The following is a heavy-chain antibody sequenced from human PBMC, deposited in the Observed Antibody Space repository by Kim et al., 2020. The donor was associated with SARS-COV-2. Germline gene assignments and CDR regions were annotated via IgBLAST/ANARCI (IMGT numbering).Heavy chain of an antibody. CDR2: ISAYNGNT. CDR1: GYTFTSYG. CDR3: ARDSGVLAARPLDY. J-gene: IGHJ4*02. V-gene: IGHV1-18*04. D-gene: IGHD6-6*01. Sequence: ASVKVSCKASGYTFTSYGISWVRQAPGQGLEWMGWISAYNGNTNYAQKLQGRVTMTTDTSTSTAYMELRSLGSDDTAVYYCARDSGVLAARPLDYWGQGTLVTVSS.